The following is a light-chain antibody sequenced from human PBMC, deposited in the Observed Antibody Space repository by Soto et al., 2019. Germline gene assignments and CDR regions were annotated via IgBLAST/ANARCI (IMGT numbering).Light chain of an antibody. Sequence: DIQMTQSPSALSASLGDRVTITCRASQSITNYLNWYQHKPGQAPNLLIYAASTLQAGVPSRFRGSGSGTDFTLTISSLQPEDFATYYCQQSYTALITFGQGTRLEIK. V-gene: IGKV1-39*01. CDR1: QSITNY. CDR2: AAS. CDR3: QQSYTALIT. J-gene: IGKJ5*01.